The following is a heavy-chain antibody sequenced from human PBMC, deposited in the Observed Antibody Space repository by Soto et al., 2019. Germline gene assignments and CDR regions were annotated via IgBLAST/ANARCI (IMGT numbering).Heavy chain of an antibody. CDR1: GYTLTELS. CDR3: ATDSSYYYDSSGFDY. V-gene: IGHV1-24*01. CDR2: FDPEDGET. J-gene: IGHJ4*02. D-gene: IGHD3-22*01. Sequence: ASVKVSCTVSGYTLTELSMHWVRQAPGKGLEWMGGFDPEDGETIYAQKFQGRVTMTEDTSTDTAYMELSSLRSEDTAVYYCATDSSYYYDSSGFDYWGQGTLVTVSS.